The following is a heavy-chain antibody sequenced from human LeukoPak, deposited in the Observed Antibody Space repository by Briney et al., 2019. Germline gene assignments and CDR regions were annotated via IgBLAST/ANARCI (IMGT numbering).Heavy chain of an antibody. Sequence: ASVKVSCKASGYTFTSYDFNWLRQATGQGPEWMGWMNPNSGATGYAQKFQGRVTMTRSASINTAYMELTNLRSEDTAVYYCARVWYSSSSSGFDYWGQGTLVTVSS. D-gene: IGHD6-6*01. V-gene: IGHV1-8*01. J-gene: IGHJ4*02. CDR3: ARVWYSSSSSGFDY. CDR2: MNPNSGAT. CDR1: GYTFTSYD.